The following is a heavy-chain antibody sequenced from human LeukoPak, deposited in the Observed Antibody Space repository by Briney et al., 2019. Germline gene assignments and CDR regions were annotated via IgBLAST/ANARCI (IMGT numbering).Heavy chain of an antibody. CDR1: GGTFSSYA. J-gene: IGHJ4*02. CDR3: ATDWAGRSITGTPPLDS. V-gene: IGHV1-69*13. Sequence: ASVKVSCKASGGTFSSYAISWVRQAPGQGLEWMGGIIPIFGTANYAQKFQGRVTITADESTSTAYMELSSLRSEDTAVYYCATDWAGRSITGTPPLDSWGQGTLVIVSS. CDR2: IIPIFGTA. D-gene: IGHD1-20*01.